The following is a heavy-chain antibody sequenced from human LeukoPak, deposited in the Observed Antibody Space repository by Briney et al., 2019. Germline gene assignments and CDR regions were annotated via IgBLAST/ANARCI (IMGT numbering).Heavy chain of an antibody. CDR3: AKSGRYCSGSSCYQEASLDY. J-gene: IGHJ4*02. CDR2: ISPSGSIL. D-gene: IGHD2-15*01. Sequence: GGTLRLSCAASGFTFPRHGINWVRQAPGKGLEWVSGISPSGSILYYADSVKGRFTISRDNSKNMLYMKMNSLRVEDTAVYYCAKSGRYCSGSSCYQEASLDYWGQGTLVTVSS. V-gene: IGHV3-23*01. CDR1: GFTFPRHG.